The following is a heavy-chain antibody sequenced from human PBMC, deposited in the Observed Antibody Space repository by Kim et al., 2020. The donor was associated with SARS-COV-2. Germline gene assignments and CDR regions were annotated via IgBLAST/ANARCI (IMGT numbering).Heavy chain of an antibody. V-gene: IGHV3-64D*09. D-gene: IGHD6-19*01. CDR1: GFTFDTYA. J-gene: IGHJ5*02. Sequence: GGSLRLSCSASGFTFDTYAMHWVRQAPGKGLEFVSSISNDGGSTYYADSVKGRFTISRDNSKNTLNLQMNSLRPDDTAVYFCVRGIAVSATGDPWGKGTLVTVSS. CDR2: ISNDGGST. CDR3: VRGIAVSATGDP.